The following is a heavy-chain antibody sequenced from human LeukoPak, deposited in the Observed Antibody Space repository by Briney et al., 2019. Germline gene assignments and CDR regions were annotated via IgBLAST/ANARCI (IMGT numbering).Heavy chain of an antibody. D-gene: IGHD1-26*01. CDR1: GFTFSSYS. CDR2: ISSSSYI. J-gene: IGHJ4*02. V-gene: IGHV3-21*01. Sequence: GGSLRLSCAASGFTFSSYSMNWVRQAPGKGLEWVSSISSSSYIYYADSVEGRFTISRDNAKNSLYLQMNSLRAEDTAVYYCARDAYSGSQDYWGQGTLVTVSS. CDR3: ARDAYSGSQDY.